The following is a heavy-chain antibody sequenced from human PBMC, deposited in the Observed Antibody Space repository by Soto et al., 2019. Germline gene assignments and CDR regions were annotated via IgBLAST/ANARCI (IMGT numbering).Heavy chain of an antibody. CDR3: ARDLTPGVVDH. D-gene: IGHD3-22*01. V-gene: IGHV1-18*01. CDR2: ISAYKGNT. CDR1: GYTFTSYG. Sequence: QVQVVQSGAEVKKPGASVKVSCKASGYTFTSYGISWVRQAPGQGLEWMGWISAYKGNTKYAQKLQGRVTMTTDTATSTAYMELRSLRSADTAVYYCARDLTPGVVDHWGQGTLVTVSS. J-gene: IGHJ4*02.